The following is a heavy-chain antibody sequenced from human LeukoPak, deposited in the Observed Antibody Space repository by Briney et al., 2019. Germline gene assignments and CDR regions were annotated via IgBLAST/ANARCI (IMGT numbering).Heavy chain of an antibody. CDR1: GFSLSTSGVG. J-gene: IGHJ4*02. CDR2: IYWDDDK. V-gene: IGHV2-5*02. D-gene: IGHD3-22*01. CDR3: AHTSSGYYYESY. Sequence: SGPTLVKPTQALTLTCTFSGFSLSTSGVGVGWIRQPPGKALEWLALIYWDDDKRYSPSLKSRLTITKDTSKNQVVLIMTNMDPVDTATYYCAHTSSGYYYESYWGQGTLVTLSS.